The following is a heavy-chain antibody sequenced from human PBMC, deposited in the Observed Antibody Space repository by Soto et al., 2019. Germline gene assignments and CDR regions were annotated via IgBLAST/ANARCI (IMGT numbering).Heavy chain of an antibody. CDR1: GFTFGTYS. D-gene: IGHD2-21*02. CDR2: ITRGGET. CDR3: AREETAWPLAYGLDV. V-gene: IGHV3-21*01. Sequence: GGSLRLSCVASGFTFGTYSMHWVRQAPGKGLEWVSSITRGGETYYAESVKGRLTISRDYAKNSVSLQMNSLRVEDTAVYYCAREETAWPLAYGLDVWGQGTTVTVSS. J-gene: IGHJ6*02.